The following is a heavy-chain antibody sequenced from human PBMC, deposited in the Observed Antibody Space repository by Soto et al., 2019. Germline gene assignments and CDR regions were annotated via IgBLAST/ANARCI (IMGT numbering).Heavy chain of an antibody. Sequence: QVQLQESGPGLVKPSQTLSLTCTVSGGSISSGGYYWSWIRQHPGKGLEWIGYIYYSGSTYYNPSLKSRVTISVDTSKNQFSLKLSSVTAADTAVYYCARDNEDYVLRYFDWFGTAGGWFDPWGQGTLVTVSS. J-gene: IGHJ5*02. CDR3: ARDNEDYVLRYFDWFGTAGGWFDP. CDR1: GGSISSGGYY. V-gene: IGHV4-31*03. D-gene: IGHD3-9*01. CDR2: IYYSGST.